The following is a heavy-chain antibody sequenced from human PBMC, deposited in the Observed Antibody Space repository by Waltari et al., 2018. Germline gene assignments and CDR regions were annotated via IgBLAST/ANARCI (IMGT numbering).Heavy chain of an antibody. CDR3: TRGEIRVEPNGAFDL. CDR1: GGTLHNSV. D-gene: IGHD1-26*01. Sequence: QVQLVQSGAEVKTPGSSVNVSCQASGGTLHNSVINWVRQAPGHGLEWLGRIFTTPGLVTFAEKFHGRVAFTAHSSTTTAHMELSNLQLDDTAVYFCTRGEIRVEPNGAFDLWGQGTVVAVSS. CDR2: IFTTPGLV. J-gene: IGHJ3*01. V-gene: IGHV1-69*04.